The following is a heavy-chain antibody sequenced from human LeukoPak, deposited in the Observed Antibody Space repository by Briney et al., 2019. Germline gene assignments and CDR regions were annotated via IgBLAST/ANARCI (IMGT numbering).Heavy chain of an antibody. CDR1: GYTFTGYY. Sequence: ASVKVSCKASGYTFTGYYMDWVRQAPGQGLEWMGWINPNSGGTNYAQKFQGRVTMTRDTSISTAYMELSSLRSEDTAVYYCARVKYYYDSSGYYRYFDYWGQGTLVTVSS. D-gene: IGHD3-22*01. CDR3: ARVKYYYDSSGYYRYFDY. V-gene: IGHV1-2*02. CDR2: INPNSGGT. J-gene: IGHJ4*02.